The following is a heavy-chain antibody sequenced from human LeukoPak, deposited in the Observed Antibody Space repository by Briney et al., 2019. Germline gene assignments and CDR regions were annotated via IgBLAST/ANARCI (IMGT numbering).Heavy chain of an antibody. CDR1: GGSISSGGYY. V-gene: IGHV4-31*03. J-gene: IGHJ4*02. CDR3: ARAYYGSGSYYFDY. CDR2: IYYSGST. D-gene: IGHD3-10*01. Sequence: SETLSLTCTVSGGSISSGGYYWSWIRQHPGKGLEWFGYIYYSGSTYYNPSLKSRVTISVDTSKNQFSLKMSSVTAADTAVYYCARAYYGSGSYYFDYWGQGTLVTVSS.